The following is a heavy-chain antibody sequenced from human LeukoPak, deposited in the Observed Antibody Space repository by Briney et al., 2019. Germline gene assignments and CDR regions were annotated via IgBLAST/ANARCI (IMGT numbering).Heavy chain of an antibody. Sequence: GGPLRLSCAASGFTFSSYSMNWVRQAPGKGLEWVSSISSDSNYIFYADSVQGRFTISRDNAKNSLYLQMNSLRAEDTAVYYCARLTFGGVIGFDYWGQGTLVTVSS. D-gene: IGHD3-16*02. V-gene: IGHV3-21*01. J-gene: IGHJ4*02. CDR3: ARLTFGGVIGFDY. CDR1: GFTFSSYS. CDR2: ISSDSNYI.